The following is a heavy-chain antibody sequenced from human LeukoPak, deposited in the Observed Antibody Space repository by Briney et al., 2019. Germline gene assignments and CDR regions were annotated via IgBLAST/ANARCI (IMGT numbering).Heavy chain of an antibody. CDR3: AKLYCSRTSWRWYFDY. J-gene: IGHJ4*02. Sequence: GGSLRLSCAASGFTFSSYGMHWVRQAPGKGLEWVAFIRYDGSNKYYADSVKGRFTISRDNSKNTLYLQINSLRAEDTAVYYCAKLYCSRTSWRWYFDYWGQGTLVTVSS. D-gene: IGHD2-2*01. CDR2: IRYDGSNK. V-gene: IGHV3-30*02. CDR1: GFTFSSYG.